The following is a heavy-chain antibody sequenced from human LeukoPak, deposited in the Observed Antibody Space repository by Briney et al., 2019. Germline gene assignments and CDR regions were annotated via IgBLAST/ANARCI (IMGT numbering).Heavy chain of an antibody. CDR1: GFTFSSYW. J-gene: IGHJ3*02. Sequence: GGSLRLSCAASGFTFSSYWMNWVRQAPGKGLEWVSSIRQSGDITYYADSVKGRFTISRDNSKNTLSLQMNSLSREDTAIYYCVRRGGSDGWGAFDIWGQGTVVTVSS. CDR3: VRRGGSDGWGAFDI. D-gene: IGHD5-24*01. V-gene: IGHV3-23*01. CDR2: IRQSGDIT.